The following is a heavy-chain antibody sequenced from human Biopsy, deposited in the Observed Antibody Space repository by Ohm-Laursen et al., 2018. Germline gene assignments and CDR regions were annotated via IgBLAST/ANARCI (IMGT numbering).Heavy chain of an antibody. CDR3: ARVAGGYAYYYGMDV. Sequence: SETLSLTCAVSGYSVTNDYYWGWIRQPPGKGLEWIGNIYYDGITYYTPSLKSRVAMPVDTSKNQFSLRLTSVTAADTAVYYCARVAGGYAYYYGMDVWGQGTTVIVSS. CDR2: IYYDGIT. CDR1: GYSVTNDYY. D-gene: IGHD5-12*01. V-gene: IGHV4-38-2*01. J-gene: IGHJ6*02.